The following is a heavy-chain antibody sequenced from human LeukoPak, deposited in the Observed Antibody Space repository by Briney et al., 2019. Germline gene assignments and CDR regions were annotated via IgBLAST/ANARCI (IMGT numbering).Heavy chain of an antibody. D-gene: IGHD2-21*02. CDR3: ARERIVVVTLSDAIDI. J-gene: IGHJ3*02. CDR2: INPNSGGT. Sequence: ASVKVSYKASGYTFTGYYMHWVRQAPGQGLEWMGWINPNSGGTKYAQKFQGRVTVTRDTSINTVYMQLSNLTSDDTAVYYCARERIVVVTLSDAIDIWGQGTMVTVSS. CDR1: GYTFTGYY. V-gene: IGHV1-2*02.